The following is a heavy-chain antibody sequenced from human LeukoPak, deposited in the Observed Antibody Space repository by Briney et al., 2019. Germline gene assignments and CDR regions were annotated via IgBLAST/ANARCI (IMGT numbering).Heavy chain of an antibody. D-gene: IGHD3-10*01. CDR1: GFTFSNYA. CDR2: ISGSGGST. CDR3: ASEGVYGSGSSLLYYFDY. Sequence: PGGSLRLSCAASGFTFSNYAMSWVRQAPGKGLEWVSAISGSGGSTYSADSVKGRFTISGDNSKNTLFLQMNSLRAEDTAVYYCASEGVYGSGSSLLYYFDYWGQGTLVTVSS. V-gene: IGHV3-23*01. J-gene: IGHJ4*02.